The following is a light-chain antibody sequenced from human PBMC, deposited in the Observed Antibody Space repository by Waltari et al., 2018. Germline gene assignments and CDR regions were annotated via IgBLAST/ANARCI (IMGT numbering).Light chain of an antibody. V-gene: IGLV2-23*02. Sequence: QSGLAQPDSASGYPGQSITITCPGTSSAVGNYNLVSWYQQRPGKAPRLLIYEVTKRAPGTSDRFSASKSGNTASLSISGLQAQEDEADYYCCSYVGLGTYVFGTGTKVTV. CDR2: EVT. CDR3: CSYVGLGTYV. CDR1: SSAVGNYNL. J-gene: IGLJ1*01.